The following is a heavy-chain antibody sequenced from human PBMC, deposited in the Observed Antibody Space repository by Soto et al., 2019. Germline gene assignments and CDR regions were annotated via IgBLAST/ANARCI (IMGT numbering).Heavy chain of an antibody. J-gene: IGHJ5*02. CDR3: ARRVRDYYGSGSSSNWSEP. Sequence: PSEALSLTCTVSGGSISSYYWSWIRQPPGKGLEWIGYIYYSVRTNYNPSLKSRVTISVDTSKNQFSLKLRSVTAADTAVYYCARRVRDYYGSGSSSNWSEPWGKGTQVTVSS. CDR1: GGSISSYY. D-gene: IGHD3-10*01. CDR2: IYYSVRT. V-gene: IGHV4-59*01.